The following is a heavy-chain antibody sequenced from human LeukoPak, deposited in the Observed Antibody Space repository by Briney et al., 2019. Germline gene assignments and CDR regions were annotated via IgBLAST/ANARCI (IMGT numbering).Heavy chain of an antibody. V-gene: IGHV4-34*01. D-gene: IGHD1-26*01. Sequence: SETLSLTCAVYGGSFSGYCWSWVRQPPGRGLEWIGEVHLSGASNYNPSLKSRVNMSIDKSRNQLSLELTSVTAADTAIYYCARESGAFSPFGFWGQGTLVTVSS. CDR1: GGSFSGYC. CDR3: ARESGAFSPFGF. CDR2: VHLSGAS. J-gene: IGHJ4*02.